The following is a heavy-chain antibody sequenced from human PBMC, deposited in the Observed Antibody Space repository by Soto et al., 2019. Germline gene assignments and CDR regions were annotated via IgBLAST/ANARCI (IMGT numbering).Heavy chain of an antibody. CDR2: IYYSGST. CDR1: GGSISSSSYY. Sequence: SETLSLTCTVSGGSISSSSYYWGWIRQPPGKELEWIGSIYYSGSTYYNPSLKSRVTISVDTSKNQFSLKLSSVTAADTAVYYCARRRSGSGYDSVWFDPWGQGTLVTVSS. J-gene: IGHJ5*02. V-gene: IGHV4-39*01. D-gene: IGHD5-12*01. CDR3: ARRRSGSGYDSVWFDP.